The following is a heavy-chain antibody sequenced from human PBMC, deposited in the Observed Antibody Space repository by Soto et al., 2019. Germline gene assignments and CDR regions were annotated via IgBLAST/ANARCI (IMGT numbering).Heavy chain of an antibody. J-gene: IGHJ4*02. CDR2: VSIGGST. V-gene: IGHV3-23*01. CDR1: GFTFSSYA. Sequence: DVQLLESGGGLVQPEGSLRLSCAASGFTFSSYAMGWVRQGPGKGLEWVAVVSIGGSTHYADSVRGRFTISRDNSKNTLSLQMNRLTAEDTAVYFCAKGRGAGGHFDYWGQGALVTVSS. CDR3: AKGRGAGGHFDY. D-gene: IGHD2-15*01.